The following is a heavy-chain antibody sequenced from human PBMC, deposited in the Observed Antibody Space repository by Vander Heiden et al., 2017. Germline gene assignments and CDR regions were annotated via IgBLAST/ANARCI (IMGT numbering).Heavy chain of an antibody. CDR1: GFGFSTSL. CDR2: ISSDGSSR. Sequence: EVQLVESGGGLVQPGESLRLSCAAVGFGFSTSLVHWGRQGPGKGLGGVARISSDGSSRIYAESVKGRFTISRDNAKNTVYLQMNSLSAEDAAIYYCILERHEGDFWGQGTLVTISS. V-gene: IGHV3-74*01. D-gene: IGHD1-1*01. J-gene: IGHJ4*02. CDR3: ILERHEGDF.